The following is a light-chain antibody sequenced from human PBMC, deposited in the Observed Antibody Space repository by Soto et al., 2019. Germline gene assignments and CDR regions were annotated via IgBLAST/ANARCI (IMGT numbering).Light chain of an antibody. CDR3: QHYTNWPLT. Sequence: IVMTHSPATLSVSPGERATLSCRASHSVSSRLAWYQQKPGQAPRLLIYGASTRATGLPARFSGSGSGTEFTLTISSLQSEDFAVYYCQHYTNWPLTFGGGTKVDI. V-gene: IGKV3-15*01. J-gene: IGKJ4*01. CDR1: HSVSSR. CDR2: GAS.